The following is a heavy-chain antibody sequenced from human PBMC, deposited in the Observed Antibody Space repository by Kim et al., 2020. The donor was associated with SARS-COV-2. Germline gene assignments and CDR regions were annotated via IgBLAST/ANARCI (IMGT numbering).Heavy chain of an antibody. D-gene: IGHD6-6*01. J-gene: IGHJ4*02. CDR2: IYSGGST. Sequence: GGSLRLSCAASGFTVSSNYMSWVRQAPGKGLEWVSVIYSGGSTYYADSVKGRFTISRDNSKNTLYLQMNSLRAEDTAVYYCARDLNPIAARPGIAAYWGQGTLVTVSS. V-gene: IGHV3-66*01. CDR3: ARDLNPIAARPGIAAY. CDR1: GFTVSSNY.